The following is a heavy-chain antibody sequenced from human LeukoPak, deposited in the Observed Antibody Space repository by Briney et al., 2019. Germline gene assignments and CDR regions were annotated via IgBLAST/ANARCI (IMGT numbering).Heavy chain of an antibody. V-gene: IGHV4-39*01. J-gene: IGHJ6*03. CDR2: IYYSGST. Sequence: SETLSLTCTVSGGSISSNNWYWGWIRQPPGKGLEWIESIYYSGSTYYNPSLKSRVTISVDTSKNQFSLKLSSVTAADTAVYFCARLSPWEFTYYYYYMDVWGKGTTVTVSS. CDR1: GGSISSNNWY. CDR3: ARLSPWEFTYYYYYMDV. D-gene: IGHD3-10*01.